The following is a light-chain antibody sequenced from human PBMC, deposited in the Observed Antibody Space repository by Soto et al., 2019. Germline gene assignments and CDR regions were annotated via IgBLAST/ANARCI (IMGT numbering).Light chain of an antibody. CDR2: RTV. V-gene: IGLV1-44*01. J-gene: IGLJ1*01. CDR1: ASNIGSKA. Sequence: QRVLTQSPSGSGTPRQGVSISCSESASNIGSKAVNWYQQFPGTAPKLIIYRTVERPSGVPARFYGSKSGTSASLAINGLQSEDEADYYCAAWDDRVDEYVFGTGTKVTVL. CDR3: AAWDDRVDEYV.